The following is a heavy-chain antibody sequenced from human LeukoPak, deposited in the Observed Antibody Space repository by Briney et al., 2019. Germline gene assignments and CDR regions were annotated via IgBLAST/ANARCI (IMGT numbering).Heavy chain of an antibody. D-gene: IGHD3-9*01. J-gene: IGHJ5*02. V-gene: IGHV4-59*01. CDR2: IYYSGST. Sequence: SETLSLTCTVSGGSISSYYWSWIRQPPGKGLEWIGYIYYSGSTNYNPSLKSRVTISVDTSKNQFSLKLSSVTAADTAVYYCAGGSVDILIGYKEGWFDPWGQGTLVTVSS. CDR3: AGGSVDILIGYKEGWFDP. CDR1: GGSISSYY.